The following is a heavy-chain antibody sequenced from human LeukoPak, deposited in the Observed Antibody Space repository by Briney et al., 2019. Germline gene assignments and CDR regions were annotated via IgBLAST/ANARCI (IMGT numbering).Heavy chain of an antibody. V-gene: IGHV4-34*01. J-gene: IGHJ4*02. CDR1: GGSFSGYY. D-gene: IGHD5-18*01. CDR3: ARAQLWLRDFDY. Sequence: SETLSLTCAVYGGSFSGYYWSWIRQPPGKGLEWIGEINHSGSTNFNPSLKSRVTISVDTSKNQFSLKLSSVTAADTAVYYCARAQLWLRDFDYWGQGTLVTVSS. CDR2: INHSGST.